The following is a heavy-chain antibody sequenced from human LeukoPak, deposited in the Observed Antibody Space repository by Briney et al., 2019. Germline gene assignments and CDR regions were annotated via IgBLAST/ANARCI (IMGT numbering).Heavy chain of an antibody. CDR3: VVAGFDY. CDR2: FDPEDGET. J-gene: IGHJ4*02. Sequence: ASVKVSCKASGGTFSNYAISWVRQAPGKGLEWMGGFDPEDGETIYAQKFQGRVTMTEDTSTDTAYMELSSLRSEDTAVYYCVVAGFDYWGQGTLVTVSS. D-gene: IGHD6-19*01. CDR1: GGTFSNYA. V-gene: IGHV1-24*01.